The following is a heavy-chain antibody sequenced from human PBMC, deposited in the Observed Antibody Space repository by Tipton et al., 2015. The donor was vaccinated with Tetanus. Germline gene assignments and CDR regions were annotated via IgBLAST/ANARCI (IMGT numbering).Heavy chain of an antibody. CDR1: GFTFRSYG. V-gene: IGHV3-33*01. CDR3: ARDIAIVRARDWYFDV. Sequence: SLRLSCAASGFTFRSYGMHWVRQAPGKGLEWVALIWYDGSNKNYADSVKGRFTISRDNSKNTLYLQMNSLSAEDTAVYYCARDIAIVRARDWYFDVWGRGTLVTASS. D-gene: IGHD2/OR15-2a*01. CDR2: IWYDGSNK. J-gene: IGHJ2*01.